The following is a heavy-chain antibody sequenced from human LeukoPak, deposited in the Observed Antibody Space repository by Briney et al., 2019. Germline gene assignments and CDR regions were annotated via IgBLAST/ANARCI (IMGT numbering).Heavy chain of an antibody. Sequence: GGSLRLSCAASGFTFSTSGMTWVRQARGKGLDWVSIISGSGGTPYYTDSVKGRFTISRDNSKNTLYLQMNSLRAEDTAVYYCAKTRGISISGVVPLCDYWGQGTLVTVSS. CDR3: AKTRGISISGVVPLCDY. CDR2: ISGSGGTP. D-gene: IGHD3-3*01. CDR1: GFTFSTSG. V-gene: IGHV3-23*01. J-gene: IGHJ4*02.